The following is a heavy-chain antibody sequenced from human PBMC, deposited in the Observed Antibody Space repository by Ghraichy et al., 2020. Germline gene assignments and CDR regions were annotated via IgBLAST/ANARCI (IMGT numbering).Heavy chain of an antibody. CDR3: ARGEVVPAAIDDYYYMDV. CDR1: GGSFSGYY. J-gene: IGHJ6*03. V-gene: IGHV4-34*01. Sequence: SETLSLTCAVYGGSFSGYYWSWIRQPPGKGLEWIGEINHSGSTNYNPSLKSRVTISVDTSKNQFSLKLSSVTAADTAVYYCARGEVVPAAIDDYYYMDVWGKGTTVTVSS. CDR2: INHSGST. D-gene: IGHD2-2*01.